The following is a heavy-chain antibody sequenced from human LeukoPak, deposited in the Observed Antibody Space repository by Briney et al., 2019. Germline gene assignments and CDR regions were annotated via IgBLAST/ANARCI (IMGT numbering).Heavy chain of an antibody. D-gene: IGHD5-24*01. Sequence: ASVKVSCKASGYTFTGYYMHWVRQAPGQGLEWMGWINPNSGGTNYAQKFQGRVTMTRDTSISTAYMELSRLRSDDTAVYYCARVSHGYNYGGLESFRVGCFDYWGQGTLVTVSS. V-gene: IGHV1-2*02. CDR3: ARVSHGYNYGGLESFRVGCFDY. CDR1: GYTFTGYY. CDR2: INPNSGGT. J-gene: IGHJ4*02.